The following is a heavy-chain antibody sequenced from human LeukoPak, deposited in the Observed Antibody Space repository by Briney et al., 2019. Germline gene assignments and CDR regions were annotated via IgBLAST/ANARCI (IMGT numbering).Heavy chain of an antibody. CDR3: ARAFYYDSSGYYSGYYYMDV. Sequence: SETLSLTCTVSGYSISSSYYWSWIRQPPGKGLEWIGYIYYSGSTNYNPSLKSRVTISVDTSKNQFSLKLSSVTAADTAVYYCARAFYYDSSGYYSGYYYMDVWGKGTTVTVSS. CDR1: GYSISSSYY. J-gene: IGHJ6*03. CDR2: IYYSGST. D-gene: IGHD3-22*01. V-gene: IGHV4-61*01.